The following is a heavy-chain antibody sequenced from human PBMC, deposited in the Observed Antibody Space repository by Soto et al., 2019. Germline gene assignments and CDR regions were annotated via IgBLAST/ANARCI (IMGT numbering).Heavy chain of an antibody. D-gene: IGHD3-22*01. CDR3: ATHIHYYDSSGYQDY. Sequence: SVKVSCKASGLTFTSSAVQWVRQARGQRLEWIGWIVVGSGNTNYAQKFQERVTITRDMSTSTAYMELSSLRSEDTAVYYCATHIHYYDSSGYQDYWGQGTLVTVSS. V-gene: IGHV1-58*01. CDR1: GLTFTSSA. J-gene: IGHJ4*02. CDR2: IVVGSGNT.